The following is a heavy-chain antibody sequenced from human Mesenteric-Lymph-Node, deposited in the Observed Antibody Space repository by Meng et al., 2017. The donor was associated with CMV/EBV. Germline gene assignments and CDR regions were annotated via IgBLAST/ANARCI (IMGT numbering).Heavy chain of an antibody. CDR1: GDTFSSDS. Sequence: SVKVSCKASGDTFSSDSISWVRQAPGQGLEWVGGVIPMVPIANYAQKFQGRVTITADKSTSTAYMELSSLRSEDTAVYYCARGISVGTYYFDYWGQGTLVTVSS. J-gene: IGHJ4*02. CDR2: VIPMVPIA. CDR3: ARGISVGTYYFDY. V-gene: IGHV1-69*10. D-gene: IGHD1-14*01.